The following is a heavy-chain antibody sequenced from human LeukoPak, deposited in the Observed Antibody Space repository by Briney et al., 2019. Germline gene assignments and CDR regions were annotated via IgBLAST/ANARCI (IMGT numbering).Heavy chain of an antibody. V-gene: IGHV4-59*01. D-gene: IGHD1-20*01. Sequence: SETLSLTCTVSGGSISSYYWSWIWQPPGKGLEWIGYIYYSGSTNYNPSLKSRVTISVDTSKNQFSLKLSSVTAADTAVYYCARDVSRNWNDWAFDIWGQGTMVTVSS. J-gene: IGHJ3*02. CDR3: ARDVSRNWNDWAFDI. CDR2: IYYSGST. CDR1: GGSISSYY.